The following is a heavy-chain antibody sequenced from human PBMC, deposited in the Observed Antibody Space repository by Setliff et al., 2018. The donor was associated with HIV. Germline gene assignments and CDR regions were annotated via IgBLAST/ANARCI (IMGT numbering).Heavy chain of an antibody. V-gene: IGHV1-2*02. CDR2: INPNSGGT. Sequence: ASVKVSCKASGYNFTGYYMHWVRQAPGQGLEWMGWINPNSGGTNYAQKFQGRVTMTSDTSISTAYMELSRLRSDDSAVYYCARRSGASYYSEFYYYMDVWGKGTTVTVSS. CDR3: ARRSGASYYSEFYYYMDV. J-gene: IGHJ6*03. CDR1: GYNFTGYY. D-gene: IGHD2-15*01.